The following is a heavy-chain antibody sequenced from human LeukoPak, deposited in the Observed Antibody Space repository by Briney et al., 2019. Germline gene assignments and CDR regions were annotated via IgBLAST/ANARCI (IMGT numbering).Heavy chain of an antibody. V-gene: IGHV4-59*01. CDR1: GGALSNSC. CDR2: INYRGRT. J-gene: IGHJ4*02. CDR3: ARGIESYGDYGY. D-gene: IGHD4-17*01. Sequence: PSETLSLTCTVSGGALSNSCWGWIRRPPGKGLEWIGYINYRGRTLYNPSLKSRVTISVDTSKNHFSLKLSSLTAADTAIFYCARGIESYGDYGYWGQGILVTVSS.